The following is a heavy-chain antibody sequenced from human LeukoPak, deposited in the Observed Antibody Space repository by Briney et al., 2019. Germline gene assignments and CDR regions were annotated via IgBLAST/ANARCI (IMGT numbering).Heavy chain of an antibody. D-gene: IGHD2-2*01. V-gene: IGHV4-38-2*02. CDR2: FSHSGTT. Sequence: SGTLSLTCAVSGYPITSFHYWGWIRPPPGKGLEWIGSFSHSGTTYYNPSLKSRVAILVDTSKTQFSLTLSSVTAADTAVYYCAREDCSSSSCQYYYYYMDVWGKGTTVTVSS. CDR3: AREDCSSSSCQYYYYYMDV. CDR1: GYPITSFHY. J-gene: IGHJ6*03.